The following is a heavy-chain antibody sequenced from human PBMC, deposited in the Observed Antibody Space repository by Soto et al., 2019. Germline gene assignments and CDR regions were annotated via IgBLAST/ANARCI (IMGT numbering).Heavy chain of an antibody. CDR3: AGPGEQHRY. CDR2: INHSGST. Sequence: SETLSLTCAIYGGSFSGYYWSWLRQPPGKGLEWIGEINHSGSTNYNPSLKSRVTISADTSKNQFSLKLSSVTAEDTAVYYCAGPGEQHRYWGQGTLVTVSS. D-gene: IGHD3-16*01. CDR1: GGSFSGYY. V-gene: IGHV4-34*01. J-gene: IGHJ4*02.